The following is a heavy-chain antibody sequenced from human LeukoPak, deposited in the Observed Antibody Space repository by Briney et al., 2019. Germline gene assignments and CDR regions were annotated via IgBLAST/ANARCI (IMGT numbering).Heavy chain of an antibody. Sequence: SETLSLTCTVSGGSITSSYWSWIRQSPGKGLEWIGYIHYTGSTNYNPSLKSRVTMLIDTSKNQFSLKLSSVTAADTAVYYCARAGRYYDSSGSVFDYWGQGTLVTVSS. CDR2: IHYTGST. CDR1: GGSITSSY. J-gene: IGHJ4*02. V-gene: IGHV4-59*12. D-gene: IGHD3-22*01. CDR3: ARAGRYYDSSGSVFDY.